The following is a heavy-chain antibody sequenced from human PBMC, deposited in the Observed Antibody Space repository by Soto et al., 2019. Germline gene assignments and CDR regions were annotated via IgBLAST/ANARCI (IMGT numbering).Heavy chain of an antibody. Sequence: PGGSLRLSCAASGFTFSSYAMSWVRQAPGKGLEWVSAISGSGGSTYYADSVKGRFTISRDNSKNTLYLQMNSLRAEDTAVYYCAPRGRDCSGGSCYSPAWGQGTLVTVSS. D-gene: IGHD2-15*01. CDR1: GFTFSSYA. CDR2: ISGSGGST. J-gene: IGHJ4*02. V-gene: IGHV3-23*01. CDR3: APRGRDCSGGSCYSPA.